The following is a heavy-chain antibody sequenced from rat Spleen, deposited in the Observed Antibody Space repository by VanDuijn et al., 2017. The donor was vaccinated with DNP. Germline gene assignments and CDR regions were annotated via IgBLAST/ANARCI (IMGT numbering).Heavy chain of an antibody. CDR3: AKGPNYGGYADYFDY. D-gene: IGHD1-11*01. V-gene: IGHV4-2*01. CDR1: GFSFNDYW. J-gene: IGHJ2*01. CDR2: INKDSNTI. Sequence: EVKLVESGGGLVQPGRSLQLSCAASGFSFNDYWMGWVRQAPGKGLEWIGQINKDSNTINYTPSLEDKFTISRDNAQNTLFLQMNKLGSEDTAIYYCAKGPNYGGYADYFDYWGQGVTVTVSS.